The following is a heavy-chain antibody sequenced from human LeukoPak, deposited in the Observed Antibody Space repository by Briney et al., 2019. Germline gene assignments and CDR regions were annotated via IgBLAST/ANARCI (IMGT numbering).Heavy chain of an antibody. J-gene: IGHJ5*02. CDR1: GGSISSYY. D-gene: IGHD6-13*01. V-gene: IGHV4-59*12. CDR2: IYYSGST. Sequence: SETLSLTCTVSGGSISSYYWSWIRQPPGKGLEWIGYIYYSGSTNYNPSLKSRVTISVDTSKNQFSLKLSSVTAADTAVYYCARWGFIAAAGTEWFDPWGQGTLVTVSS. CDR3: ARWGFIAAAGTEWFDP.